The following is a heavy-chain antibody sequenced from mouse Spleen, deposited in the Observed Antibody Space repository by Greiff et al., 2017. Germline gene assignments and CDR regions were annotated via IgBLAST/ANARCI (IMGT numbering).Heavy chain of an antibody. D-gene: IGHD3-1*01. CDR3: AKNFGSGYGWAMDY. CDR1: GFSLTSYG. V-gene: IGHV2-5-1*01. Sequence: QVQLKESGPSLVQPSQSLSITCTVSGFSLTSYGVHWVRQSPGKGLEWLGVIWRGGSTDYNAAFMSRLSITKDNSKSQVFFKMNSLQADDTAIYYCAKNFGSGYGWAMDYWGQGTSVTVSS. J-gene: IGHJ4*01. CDR2: IWRGGST.